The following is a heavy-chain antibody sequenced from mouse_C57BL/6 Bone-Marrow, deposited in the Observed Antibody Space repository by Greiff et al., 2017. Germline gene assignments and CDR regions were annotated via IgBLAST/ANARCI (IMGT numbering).Heavy chain of an antibody. Sequence: EVQLVESGGGLVKPGGSLKLSCAASGFTFSSYTMSWVRQTPEKRLQWVAAISGGGCNTYYPDSVKGRFTISRDNDKNILYLQMSSLRSEDTALYYCSRQVTTVLATKYYDVWGTGTTVTVSS. J-gene: IGHJ1*03. CDR2: ISGGGCNT. CDR3: SRQVTTVLATKYYDV. V-gene: IGHV5-9*01. CDR1: GFTFSSYT. D-gene: IGHD1-1*01.